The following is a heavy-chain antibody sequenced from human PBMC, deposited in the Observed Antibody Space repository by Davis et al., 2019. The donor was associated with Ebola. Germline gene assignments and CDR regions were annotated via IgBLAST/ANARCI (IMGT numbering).Heavy chain of an antibody. CDR1: GASISTTDYY. D-gene: IGHD1-20*01. CDR2: IYYTGST. CDR3: ARLHNWNGLDY. Sequence: MPSETLSLTCTVSGASISTTDYYWSWIRQPPGKGLEWIGFIYYTGSTDYNPSLESRVTISMDTSKNQFSLKLTSVTAADTAMYYCARLHNWNGLDYWGQGTLVTVSS. V-gene: IGHV4-30-4*01. J-gene: IGHJ4*02.